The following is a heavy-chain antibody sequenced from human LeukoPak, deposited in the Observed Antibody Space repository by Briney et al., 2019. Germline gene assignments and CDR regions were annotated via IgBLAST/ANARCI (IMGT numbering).Heavy chain of an antibody. D-gene: IGHD6-19*01. CDR2: INTYNGNT. V-gene: IGHV1-18*01. Sequence: ASVKVSCKASGYTFTSYGITWVRQAPGQGLEWLGWINTYNGNTNYAQKLQGRVTMTTDTSTSTAYMELRSLRSDDTAVYYCARAGVAVAGYDAFDIWGQGTMVTVSS. J-gene: IGHJ3*02. CDR3: ARAGVAVAGYDAFDI. CDR1: GYTFTSYG.